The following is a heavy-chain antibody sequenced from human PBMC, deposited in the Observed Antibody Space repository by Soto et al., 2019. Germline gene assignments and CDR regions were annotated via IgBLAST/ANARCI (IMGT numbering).Heavy chain of an antibody. J-gene: IGHJ4*02. CDR3: ASQGYYDSSGY. CDR2: IYHSGST. Sequence: LSLTCAVYGGSISSRNWWSWVRQPPGKGLEWIGEIYHSGSTNYNPSLKSRVTISVDKSKNQFSLKLSSVTAADTAVYYCASQGYYDSSGYWGQGTLVTVSS. D-gene: IGHD3-22*01. V-gene: IGHV4-4*02. CDR1: GGSISSRNW.